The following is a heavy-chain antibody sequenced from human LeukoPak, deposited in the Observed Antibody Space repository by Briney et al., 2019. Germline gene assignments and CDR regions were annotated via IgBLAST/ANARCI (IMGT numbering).Heavy chain of an antibody. Sequence: GGSLRLSCAASGFTFSSYGMPWVRQAPGKGLEWVAVISYDGSNKYYADSVKGRFTISRDNSKNTLYLQMNSLRAEDTAVYYCAKDGVGYCSSTSCRPGGYWGQGTLVTVSS. CDR3: AKDGVGYCSSTSCRPGGY. CDR1: GFTFSSYG. V-gene: IGHV3-30*18. CDR2: ISYDGSNK. D-gene: IGHD2-2*01. J-gene: IGHJ4*02.